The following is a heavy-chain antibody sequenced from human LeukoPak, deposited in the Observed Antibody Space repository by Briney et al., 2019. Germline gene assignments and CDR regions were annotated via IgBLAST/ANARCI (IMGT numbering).Heavy chain of an antibody. D-gene: IGHD4-23*01. Sequence: GGSLRLSCAASGFTFSRYAMNWVRQAPGKGLEWVSSISGSGGSTYYADSVKGRFTISRDNSKNTMYLQMNSLRAEDTAVYYCAKDWASTTVITSAEYFQHWGQGTLVTVSS. J-gene: IGHJ1*01. V-gene: IGHV3-23*01. CDR1: GFTFSRYA. CDR3: AKDWASTTVITSAEYFQH. CDR2: ISGSGGST.